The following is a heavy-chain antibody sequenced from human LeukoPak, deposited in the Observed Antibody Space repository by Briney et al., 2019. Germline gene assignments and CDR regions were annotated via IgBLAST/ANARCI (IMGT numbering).Heavy chain of an antibody. V-gene: IGHV1-2*02. CDR3: ARGEVVGYNSSGYYYVGPYYYYGMDV. CDR2: INPNSGGT. J-gene: IGHJ6*02. D-gene: IGHD3-22*01. CDR1: GYTFTGYY. Sequence: ASVKVSCKASGYTFTGYYMHWVRQAPGQGLEWMGWINPNSGGTNYAQKFQGRVTMTRDTSISTAYMELSRLGSEDTAVYYCARGEVVGYNSSGYYYVGPYYYYGMDVWGQGTTVTVSS.